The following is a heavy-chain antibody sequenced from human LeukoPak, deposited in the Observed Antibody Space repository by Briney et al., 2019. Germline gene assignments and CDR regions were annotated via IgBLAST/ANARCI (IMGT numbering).Heavy chain of an antibody. Sequence: SHTLSLTCTVSGGSISGGDYYWSWVRQPPGKGLECIGYIFYSGSTYHNPSLKSRVTISVDTSKNQFSLKVSSVTDADTAVYYCASFYQAYYFDYWGLGTLVTVSS. D-gene: IGHD3-16*02. CDR3: ASFYQAYYFDY. V-gene: IGHV4-30-4*01. CDR1: GGSISGGDYY. CDR2: IFYSGST. J-gene: IGHJ4*02.